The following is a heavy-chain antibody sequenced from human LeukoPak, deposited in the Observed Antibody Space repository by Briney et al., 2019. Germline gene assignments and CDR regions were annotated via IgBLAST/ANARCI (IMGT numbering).Heavy chain of an antibody. CDR3: ARDGGSDFPFY. CDR1: GGSFSGYY. D-gene: IGHD2-21*01. CDR2: INHSGST. J-gene: IGHJ4*02. Sequence: SETLSLTCAVYGGSFSGYYWSWIRQPPGKGLEWIGEINHSGSTNYNTSLKSRVTISVDTSKNQLSLKLSSVTAADTAVYYCARDGGSDFPFYWGQGTLVIVSS. V-gene: IGHV4-34*01.